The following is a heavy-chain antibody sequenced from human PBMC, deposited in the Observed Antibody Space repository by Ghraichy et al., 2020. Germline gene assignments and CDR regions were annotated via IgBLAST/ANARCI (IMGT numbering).Heavy chain of an antibody. J-gene: IGHJ4*02. CDR2: INPSGVST. Sequence: ASVKVSCKASGYTFTSYYMHWVRQAPGQGLEWMGIINPSGVSTSYAQKFQVRVTMTRDTSTSTVYMELSSLRSEDTAVYYCERDHPSDTVAGTDYWGQGTLVTVSS. D-gene: IGHD6-19*01. V-gene: IGHV1-46*01. CDR3: ERDHPSDTVAGTDY. CDR1: GYTFTSYY.